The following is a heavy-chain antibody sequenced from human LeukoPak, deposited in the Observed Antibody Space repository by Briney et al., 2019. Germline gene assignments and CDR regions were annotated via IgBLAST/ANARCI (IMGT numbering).Heavy chain of an antibody. Sequence: PGGSLRLSCAASGFTFSSYEMNWVRQAPGKGLEWVSYISSSGTTIYYADSVKGRFTSSRDNAKNSLYLQMNGLRAEDTAVYYCARHTFIEAAYNWFDPWRQGTLVTVSS. D-gene: IGHD6-13*01. V-gene: IGHV3-48*03. J-gene: IGHJ5*02. CDR2: ISSSGTTI. CDR3: ARHTFIEAAYNWFDP. CDR1: GFTFSSYE.